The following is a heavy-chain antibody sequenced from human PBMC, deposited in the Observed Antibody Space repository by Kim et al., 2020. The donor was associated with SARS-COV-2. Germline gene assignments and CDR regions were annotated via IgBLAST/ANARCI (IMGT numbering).Heavy chain of an antibody. CDR3: ARGPPGLAAAGTEWFDP. Sequence: ASVKVSCKASGYTFTSYGISWVRQAPGQGLEWMVWISAYNGNTNYAQKLQGRVTMTTDTSTSTAYMELRSLRSDDTAVYYCARGPPGLAAAGTEWFDPWGQGTLVTVSS. CDR1: GYTFTSYG. J-gene: IGHJ5*02. V-gene: IGHV1-18*04. D-gene: IGHD6-13*01. CDR2: ISAYNGNT.